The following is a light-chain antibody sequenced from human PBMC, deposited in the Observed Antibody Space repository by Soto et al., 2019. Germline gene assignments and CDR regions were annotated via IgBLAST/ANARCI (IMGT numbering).Light chain of an antibody. CDR2: DVS. J-gene: IGLJ2*01. CDR3: CSYAGSYTFVV. V-gene: IGLV2-11*01. Sequence: QSALTHPRSVSGSPGQSVTISCTGTSSDVGGYNYVSCYQQHPGKAPKLMIYDVSKRPSGVPDRFSGSKSGNTASMTISGLQADDEADYYCCSYAGSYTFVVFGGGTKLTVL. CDR1: SSDVGGYNY.